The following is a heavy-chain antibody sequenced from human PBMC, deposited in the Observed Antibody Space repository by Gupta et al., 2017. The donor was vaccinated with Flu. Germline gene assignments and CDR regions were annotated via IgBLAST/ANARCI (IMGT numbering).Heavy chain of an antibody. D-gene: IGHD3-10*02. CDR1: GFGFNNYG. V-gene: IGHV3-30*18. CDR2: ISYDGKYD. Sequence: VQLVESGGGVVQPGRSLTLSCEASGFGFNNYGMHWVRQAPGKGLEWVAVISYDGKYDFYADSVKGRFTISRDGSKNMIFLEMSSLTGEDTAVYYCAKDHMFQSLCCPFFDYGLDAWGLGTTVTVSS. CDR3: AKDHMFQSLCCPFFDYGLDA. J-gene: IGHJ6*02.